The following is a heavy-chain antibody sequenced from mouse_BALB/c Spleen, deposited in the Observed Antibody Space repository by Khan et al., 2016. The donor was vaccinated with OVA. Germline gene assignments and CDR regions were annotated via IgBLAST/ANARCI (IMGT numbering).Heavy chain of an antibody. CDR3: ARHGYGGFAY. V-gene: IGHV1-18*01. J-gene: IGHJ3*01. D-gene: IGHD2-2*01. CDR2: IFPNNGGT. CDR1: GYPFTDYN. Sequence: VRLQQSGPELVKPGASVKIPCKASGYPFTDYNMAWVKQSHGRGLEWIGDIFPNNGGTVYNQKFKGKATLTVDKSSGTAFMELRSLTSEDTAVYYGARHGYGGFAYWGPGTLVTVSA.